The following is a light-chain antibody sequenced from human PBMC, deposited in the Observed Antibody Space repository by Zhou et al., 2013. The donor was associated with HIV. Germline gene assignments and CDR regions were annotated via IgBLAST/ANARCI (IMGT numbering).Light chain of an antibody. CDR3: QQSYTTPET. V-gene: IGKV1-39*01. CDR2: SAS. J-gene: IGKJ4*01. Sequence: DIQMTQSPSTVSASVGDRVTISCRASQSIDNYLNWYQQRPGKAPKLLIYSASSLQSGVPSRFSGSGYGTDFTLTISSLQLEDFANYYCQQSYTTPETFGGGTKVE. CDR1: QSIDNY.